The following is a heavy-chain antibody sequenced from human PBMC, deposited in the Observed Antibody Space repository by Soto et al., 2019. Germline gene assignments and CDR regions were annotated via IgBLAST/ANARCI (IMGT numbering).Heavy chain of an antibody. CDR1: GGSISSYY. CDR3: ARDGDTAALNNWFDP. D-gene: IGHD5-18*01. J-gene: IGHJ5*02. CDR2: IYYSGST. V-gene: IGHV4-59*01. Sequence: PSETLSLTCTVSGGSISSYYWSWIRQPPAKGLEWIGYIYYSGSTNYNPSLKSRVTISVDTSKNQFSLKLSSVTAADTAVYYCARDGDTAALNNWFDPWGQGTLVTVSS.